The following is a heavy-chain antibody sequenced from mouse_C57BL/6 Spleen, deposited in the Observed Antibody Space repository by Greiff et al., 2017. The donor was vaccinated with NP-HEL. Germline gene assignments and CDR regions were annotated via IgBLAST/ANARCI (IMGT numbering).Heavy chain of an antibody. V-gene: IGHV5-17*01. D-gene: IGHD2-3*01. J-gene: IGHJ3*01. Sequence: EVKLVESGGGLVKPGGSLKLSCAASGFTFSDYGMHWVRQAPEKGLEWVAYISSGSSTIYYADTVKGRFTISRDNAKNTLFLQMTSLRSEDTAMYYCARMFYDGYPWFAYWGQGTLVTVSA. CDR2: ISSGSSTI. CDR1: GFTFSDYG. CDR3: ARMFYDGYPWFAY.